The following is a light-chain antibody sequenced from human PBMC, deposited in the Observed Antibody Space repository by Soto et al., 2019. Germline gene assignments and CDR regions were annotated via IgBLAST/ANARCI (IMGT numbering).Light chain of an antibody. J-gene: IGLJ3*02. CDR1: SSNVGSYNR. V-gene: IGLV2-14*02. CDR2: EVG. CDR3: SSLTTSETWV. Sequence: QSVLTQPASVSGSPGQSITISCTGGSSNVGSYNRVSWYRQHPGKAPQLMIYEVGNRPSRVSNRFSGSKSGNTASLTISGLQPEDEADYFCSSLTTSETWVIGGGTKLTVL.